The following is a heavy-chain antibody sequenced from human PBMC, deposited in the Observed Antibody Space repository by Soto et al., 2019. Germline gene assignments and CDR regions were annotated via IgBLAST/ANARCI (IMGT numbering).Heavy chain of an antibody. CDR2: IYWDDDK. D-gene: IGHD3-10*01. Sequence: QITLKESGPTLVKPTQTLTLTCTFSGFSLSTSGVGVGWIRQPPGKALEWLALIYWDDDKRYSPSLKSRLTITKDSSKNRVVLTMTHMDPVDTATYYCARLNTYYYGSGNNYWGQGTLVTVSS. J-gene: IGHJ4*02. CDR1: GFSLSTSGVG. V-gene: IGHV2-5*02. CDR3: ARLNTYYYGSGNNY.